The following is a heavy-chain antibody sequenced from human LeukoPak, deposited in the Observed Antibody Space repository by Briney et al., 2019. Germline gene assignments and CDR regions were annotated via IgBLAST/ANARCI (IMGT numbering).Heavy chain of an antibody. CDR2: ISAYNGNT. Sequence: ASVKVSSKASGYTFTSYGISWVRQTPGQGLEWMGWISAYNGNTNYAQKLQGRVTMTTDTSTSTAYMELRSLRSDDTAVYCCARNRSRNTIFGVVIMAPEYFDYWGQGTLDTVSS. V-gene: IGHV1-18*01. D-gene: IGHD3-3*01. CDR1: GYTFTSYG. J-gene: IGHJ4*02. CDR3: ARNRSRNTIFGVVIMAPEYFDY.